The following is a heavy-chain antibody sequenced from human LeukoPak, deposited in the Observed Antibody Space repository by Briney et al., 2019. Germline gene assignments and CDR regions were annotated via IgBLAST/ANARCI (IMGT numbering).Heavy chain of an antibody. Sequence: GGSLRLSCAASGFTFSNVYMSWIRQAPGKGLEWVGRIKTKTDGGATDYAAPVKGRFTISRDDSQNTLYLQMNSLRAEDTAVYYCAKIRYSGSYQEDYWGQGTLVTVSS. CDR3: AKIRYSGSYQEDY. J-gene: IGHJ4*02. CDR1: GFTFSNVY. D-gene: IGHD1-26*01. V-gene: IGHV3-15*01. CDR2: IKTKTDGGAT.